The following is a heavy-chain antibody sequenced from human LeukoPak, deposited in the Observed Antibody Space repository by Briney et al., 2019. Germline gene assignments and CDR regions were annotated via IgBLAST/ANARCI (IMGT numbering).Heavy chain of an antibody. D-gene: IGHD1-1*01. CDR2: IIPILGIA. CDR3: ARSLTPGGFDY. CDR1: GGTFSSYT. J-gene: IGHJ4*02. V-gene: IGHV1-69*02. Sequence: ASVKVSCKASGGTFSSYTISWVRQAPGQGLEWMERIIPILGIANYAQKFQGRVTITADKSTSTAYMELSSLRSEDTAVYYCARSLTPGGFDYWGQGTLVTVSS.